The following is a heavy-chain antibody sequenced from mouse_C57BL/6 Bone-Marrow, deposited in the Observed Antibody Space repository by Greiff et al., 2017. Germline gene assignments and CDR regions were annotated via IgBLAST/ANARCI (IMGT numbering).Heavy chain of an antibody. J-gene: IGHJ4*01. D-gene: IGHD3-2*02. CDR1: GYTFTSYG. V-gene: IGHV1-81*01. CDR3: ARRLRPPYYYAMDY. Sequence: VKLMESGAELARPGASVKLSCKASGYTFTSYGISWVKQRTGQGLEWIGEIYPRSGNTYYNEKFKGKATLTADKSSSTAYMELRSLTSEDSAVYFCARRLRPPYYYAMDYWGQGTSVTVSS. CDR2: IYPRSGNT.